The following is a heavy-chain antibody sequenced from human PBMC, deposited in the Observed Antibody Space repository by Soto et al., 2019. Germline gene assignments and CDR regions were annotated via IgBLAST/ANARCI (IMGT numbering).Heavy chain of an antibody. Sequence: QLQLQESGSGLVKPSQTLSLTCAVSGGSISSGGYSWSWIRQPPGKGLEWIGCIYHSGSTYYNPSLQSRVTISVDRAKHQFSLKLSSVTAADTAVYYCARGQVVAAQHWGQGTLVTVSS. D-gene: IGHD2-15*01. CDR3: ARGQVVAAQH. CDR1: GGSISSGGYS. J-gene: IGHJ4*02. CDR2: IYHSGST. V-gene: IGHV4-30-2*01.